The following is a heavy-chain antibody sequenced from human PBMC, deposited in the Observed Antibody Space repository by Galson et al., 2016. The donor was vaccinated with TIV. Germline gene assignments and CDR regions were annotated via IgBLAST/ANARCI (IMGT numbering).Heavy chain of an antibody. J-gene: IGHJ6*02. CDR2: IIPIFGTT. CDR3: ARAMDSSWSTAYYYYYPMDV. CDR1: GGTFSSYA. Sequence: SVKVSCKASGGTFSSYALNWVRQAPGQGLEWMGGIIPIFGTTNYAQKFQGRVTITADESTSTTYMELSSLRSEDTAIYYCARAMDSSWSTAYYYYYPMDVWGQRTTLTVSS. V-gene: IGHV1-69*13. D-gene: IGHD6-13*01.